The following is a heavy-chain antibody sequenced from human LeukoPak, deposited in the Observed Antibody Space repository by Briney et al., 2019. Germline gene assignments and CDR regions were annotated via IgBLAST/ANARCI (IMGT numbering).Heavy chain of an antibody. CDR3: ARSYCSGGSCSDY. V-gene: IGHV7-4-1*02. CDR1: GYTFTSYX. J-gene: IGHJ4*02. CDR2: INTNTGNP. Sequence: ASVXXXCXXXGYTFTSYXXNWVRXXPXQXXXXXXWINTNTGNPTYAQGFTGRFVISLDTSVSTAYLQISSLKAEDTAVYYCARSYCSGGSCSDYWGQGTLVTVSS. D-gene: IGHD2-15*01.